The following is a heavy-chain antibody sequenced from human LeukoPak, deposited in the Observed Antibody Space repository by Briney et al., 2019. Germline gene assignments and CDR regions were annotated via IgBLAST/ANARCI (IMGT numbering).Heavy chain of an antibody. J-gene: IGHJ4*02. CDR2: ISGSGGST. CDR3: AKSLYYYGSGGVFDY. Sequence: GGSLRLSCAASGFTFSSYAMSWVRQAPGKGLEWVSAISGSGGSTYYADSVKGRFTISRDNSKNTLYLQMNSLRAEDTAVYYCAKSLYYYGSGGVFDYWGQGTLVPVSS. V-gene: IGHV3-23*01. D-gene: IGHD3-10*01. CDR1: GFTFSSYA.